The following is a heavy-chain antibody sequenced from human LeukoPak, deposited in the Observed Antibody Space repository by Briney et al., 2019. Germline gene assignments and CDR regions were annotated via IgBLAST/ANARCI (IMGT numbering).Heavy chain of an antibody. Sequence: SETLSLTCTVSGGSISSYYWSWIRQPPGKGLEWIGYIYYSGSTNYNPSLKSRVTISVDKSKNQFSLKLSYVTAADPAVYYCARARIAAAGLFDYWGQGTMVTVSS. CDR3: ARARIAAAGLFDY. J-gene: IGHJ4*02. D-gene: IGHD6-13*01. CDR2: IYYSGST. V-gene: IGHV4-59*01. CDR1: GGSISSYY.